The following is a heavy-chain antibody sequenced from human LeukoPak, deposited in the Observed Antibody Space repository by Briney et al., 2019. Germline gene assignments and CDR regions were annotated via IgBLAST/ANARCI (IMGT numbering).Heavy chain of an antibody. Sequence: SQTLSLTCAVYGGSFSPYYLSWIRQPPGKGLEWIGEIIQSGSTTYHPSLKNRVTISVGTYTNQPSMRLLSLPDTDPHVTDLARGGLYCGGDCYVDYWGQGTPVSVSS. J-gene: IGHJ4*02. D-gene: IGHD2-21*02. CDR3: ARGGLYCGGDCYVDY. V-gene: IGHV4-34*01. CDR2: IIQSGST. CDR1: GGSFSPYY.